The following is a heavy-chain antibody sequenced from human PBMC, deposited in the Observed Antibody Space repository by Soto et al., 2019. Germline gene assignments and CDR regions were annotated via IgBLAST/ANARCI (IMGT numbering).Heavy chain of an antibody. CDR3: ARGTPRVTANWFDP. Sequence: SVKVSCKASGGTFSSYAISWVRQAPGQGREWMGGIIPIFGTANYAQKFQGRVTITADESTSTAYMELSSLRSEDTAVYYCARGTPRVTANWFDPWGPGTLGTVSS. D-gene: IGHD5-18*01. CDR1: GGTFSSYA. CDR2: IIPIFGTA. J-gene: IGHJ5*02. V-gene: IGHV1-69*13.